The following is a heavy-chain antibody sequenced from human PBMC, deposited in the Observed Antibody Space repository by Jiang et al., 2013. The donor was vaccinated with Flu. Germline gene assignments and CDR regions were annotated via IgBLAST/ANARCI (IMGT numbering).Heavy chain of an antibody. J-gene: IGHJ3*02. V-gene: IGHV1-69*01. D-gene: IGHD4-23*01. CDR1: SSYA. CDR3: ARVPDGGNVQNAFDI. Sequence: SSYAISWVRQAPGQGLEWMGGIIPIFGTANYAQKFQGRVTITADESTSTAYMELSSLRSEDTAVYYCARVPDGGNVQNAFDIWGQGTMVTVSS. CDR2: IIPIFGTA.